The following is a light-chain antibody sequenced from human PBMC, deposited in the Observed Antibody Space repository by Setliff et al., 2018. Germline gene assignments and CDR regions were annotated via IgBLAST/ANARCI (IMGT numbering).Light chain of an antibody. CDR2: DVS. Sequence: QSALTQPRSVSGSPGQSVTISCTGTSSDVGGYNYVSWYQQHPGQAPKLMIYDVSKRPSGVPDRFSGSKSGNTASLTISGLQAEDEADYYCCSYAGSYTSLYGFGTGTKVTVL. CDR3: CSYAGSYTSLYG. CDR1: SSDVGGYNY. J-gene: IGLJ1*01. V-gene: IGLV2-11*01.